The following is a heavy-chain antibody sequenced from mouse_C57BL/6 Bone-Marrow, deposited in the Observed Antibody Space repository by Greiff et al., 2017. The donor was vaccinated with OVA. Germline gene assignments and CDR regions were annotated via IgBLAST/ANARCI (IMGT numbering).Heavy chain of an antibody. J-gene: IGHJ2*01. D-gene: IGHD1-1*01. V-gene: IGHV1-61*01. CDR3: ARSPYGSSYGYFDY. Sequence: VQLQQSGAELVRPGSSVKLSCKASGYTFTSYWMDWVKQRPGQGLEWIGNIYPSDSETHYNQKFKDKATLTVDKSSSTAYMQLSSLTSEDSAVYYCARSPYGSSYGYFDYWGQGTTLTVSS. CDR1: GYTFTSYW. CDR2: IYPSDSET.